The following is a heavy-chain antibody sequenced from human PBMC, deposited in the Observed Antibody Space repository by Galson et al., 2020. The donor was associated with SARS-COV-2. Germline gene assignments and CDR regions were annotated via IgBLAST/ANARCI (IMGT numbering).Heavy chain of an antibody. CDR2: ISSSGSTI. CDR1: GFTFSSYE. CDR3: ARVLGGTYCYDSSGYPYYYGMDV. J-gene: IGHJ6*02. Sequence: GGSLRLSCAASGFTFSSYEMNWVRQAPGKGLEWVSYISSSGSTIYYADSVKGRFTISRDNAKNSLYLQMNSLRAEDTAVYYCARVLGGTYCYDSSGYPYYYGMDVWGQGTTVTVSS. V-gene: IGHV3-48*03. D-gene: IGHD3-22*01.